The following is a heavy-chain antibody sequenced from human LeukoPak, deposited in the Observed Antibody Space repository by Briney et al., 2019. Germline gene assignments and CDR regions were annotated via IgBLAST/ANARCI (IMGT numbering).Heavy chain of an antibody. CDR2: INAGNGST. D-gene: IGHD2/OR15-2a*01. CDR1: GYTSTSYA. V-gene: IGHV1-3*01. CDR3: ARVGGSTWDYYYYGMDV. J-gene: IGHJ6*02. Sequence: ASVKVSCKASGYTSTSYAMHWVRQAPGQRLEWMGWINAGNGSTKYSQKFQGRVTITRDTSASTAYMELSSLRSEDTAVYYCARVGGSTWDYYYYGMDVWGQGTTVTVSS.